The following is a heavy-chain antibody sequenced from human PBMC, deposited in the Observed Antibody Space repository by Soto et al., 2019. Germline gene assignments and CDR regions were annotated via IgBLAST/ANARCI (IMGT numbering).Heavy chain of an antibody. Sequence: QVQLVQSGAEVKRPGASVKISCEASGYTFSNHYIHWVRQAPGQGLEWIGIINPSGGTASNAQKFQGKVTMDRDTAGSTAYLMASSLTSGDTAVYYCAREGSYYFDSRNDYWGQGTLVTVSS. CDR2: INPSGGTA. CDR3: AREGSYYFDSRNDY. J-gene: IGHJ4*02. V-gene: IGHV1-46*01. CDR1: GYTFSNHY. D-gene: IGHD3-22*01.